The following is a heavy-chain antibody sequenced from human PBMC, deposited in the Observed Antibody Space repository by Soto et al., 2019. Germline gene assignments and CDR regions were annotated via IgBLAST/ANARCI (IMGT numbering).Heavy chain of an antibody. CDR3: ARDSPHYGSGSTTDY. CDR2: IYYSGST. CDR1: GGSISSGDYY. V-gene: IGHV4-30-4*01. J-gene: IGHJ4*02. D-gene: IGHD3-10*01. Sequence: PSETLSVTCTVAGGSISSGDYYWSWIRQPPGKGLEWIGYIYYSGSTYYNPSLKSRVTISVDTSKNQFSLKLSSVTAADTAVYYCARDSPHYGSGSTTDYWGQGTLVTVSS.